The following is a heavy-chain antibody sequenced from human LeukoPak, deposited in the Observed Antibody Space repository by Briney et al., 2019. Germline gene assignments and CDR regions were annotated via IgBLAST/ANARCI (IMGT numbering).Heavy chain of an antibody. V-gene: IGHV1-2*02. CDR2: INPSSGAT. CDR3: ARPDSVWGTGFQGDS. J-gene: IGHJ5*01. D-gene: IGHD6-19*01. CDR1: GYTFTGYY. Sequence: GASVKVSCKASGYTFTGYYIHCVRQAPGQGLEWMGWINPSSGATHYAHNFQGRVTMTRDTSISTVYIDLSSLRSDDTAVYYCARPDSVWGTGFQGDSWGQGTLVTVSS.